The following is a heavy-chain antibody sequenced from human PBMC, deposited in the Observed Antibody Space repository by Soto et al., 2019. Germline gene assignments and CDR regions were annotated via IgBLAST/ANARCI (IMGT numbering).Heavy chain of an antibody. Sequence: ASVTVSYMASGYTFTSYGISWVRQAPGQGLEWMGWISAYNGNTNYAQKLQGRVTMTTDTSTSTAYMELRSLRSDDTAVYYCARHIAVGRNDYWGQGTLVTVSS. CDR3: ARHIAVGRNDY. D-gene: IGHD6-19*01. V-gene: IGHV1-18*01. CDR1: GYTFTSYG. CDR2: ISAYNGNT. J-gene: IGHJ4*02.